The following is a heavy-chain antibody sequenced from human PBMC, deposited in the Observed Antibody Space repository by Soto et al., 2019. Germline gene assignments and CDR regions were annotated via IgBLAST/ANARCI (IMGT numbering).Heavy chain of an antibody. Sequence: PSETLSLTCTVSGGSISSSSYYWGWIRQPPGKGLEWIGSIYYSGSTYYNPSLKSRVTISVDTSKNQFSLKLSSVTAADTAVYYCASVGRGSGYLTKDYYYYGMDVWGQGTTVT. CDR2: IYYSGST. J-gene: IGHJ6*02. V-gene: IGHV4-39*01. D-gene: IGHD3-3*01. CDR3: ASVGRGSGYLTKDYYYYGMDV. CDR1: GGSISSSSYY.